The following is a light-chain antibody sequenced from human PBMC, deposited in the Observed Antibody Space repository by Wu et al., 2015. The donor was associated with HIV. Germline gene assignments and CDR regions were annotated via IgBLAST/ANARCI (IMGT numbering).Light chain of an antibody. CDR2: DAS. V-gene: IGKV3D-20*02. Sequence: EIVLTQSPGTLSLSPGERATLSCRASQSVSSSYLAWYQQRPGQAPRLLIYDASNRATGTPARFSASASGTDFTLTISSLEPEDFAVYFCQQRSNWLGTFGQGTKVEIK. CDR3: QQRSNWLGT. J-gene: IGKJ1*01. CDR1: QSVSSSY.